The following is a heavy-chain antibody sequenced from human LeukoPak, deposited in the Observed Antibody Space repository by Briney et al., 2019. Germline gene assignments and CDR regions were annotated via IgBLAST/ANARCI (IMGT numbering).Heavy chain of an antibody. CDR2: INHSGST. CDR3: ARVREQLGNDY. J-gene: IGHJ4*02. Sequence: ASETLSLTCAVYGGSFSGYYWSWIRQPPGKGLEWIGEINHSGSTNYNPSLKSRVTISVDTSKNQFSLKLSSVTAADTAVYYCARVREQLGNDYWGQGTLVTVSS. CDR1: GGSFSGYY. V-gene: IGHV4-34*01. D-gene: IGHD6-13*01.